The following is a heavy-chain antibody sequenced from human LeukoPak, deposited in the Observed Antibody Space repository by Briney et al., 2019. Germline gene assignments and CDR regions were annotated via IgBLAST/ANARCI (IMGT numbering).Heavy chain of an antibody. CDR1: SGSFSSSGYF. J-gene: IGHJ4*01. D-gene: IGHD1-1*01. CDR2: INYSGTT. CDR3: ARLRGGVQLWGD. V-gene: IGHV4-39*01. Sequence: SETLSLTCTVSSGSFSSSGYFCGWIRQPPGMGLEWIATINYSGTTYYNPSLKSRVTTSVDTSRNQFSLKRNSVTAADTAVYYCARLRGGVQLWGDWGQGALVTVSS.